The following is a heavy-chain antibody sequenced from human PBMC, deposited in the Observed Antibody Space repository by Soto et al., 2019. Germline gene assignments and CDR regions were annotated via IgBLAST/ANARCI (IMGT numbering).Heavy chain of an antibody. D-gene: IGHD6-19*01. CDR3: AREQWGFDS. V-gene: IGHV4-31*03. Sequence: QVQLQESGPELVKSSQTLSLTCTVSNGSISTNGHYWTWIRQRPGKGLEWIAYIDYTWNSYYNPSLKSRLTISIDTSKNQFSLTLTSVTAADTAVYYCAREQWGFDSWGQGTLVTVSS. CDR2: IDYTWNS. J-gene: IGHJ4*02. CDR1: NGSISTNGHY.